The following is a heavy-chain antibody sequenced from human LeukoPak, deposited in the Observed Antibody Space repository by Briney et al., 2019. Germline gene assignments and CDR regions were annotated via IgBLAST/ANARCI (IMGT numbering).Heavy chain of an antibody. V-gene: IGHV3-30*04. CDR2: ISYDGSNK. CDR1: GFTFSSYA. Sequence: GRSLRLSCAASGFTFSSYAMHWVRQAPGKGLEWVAVISYDGSNKYYADSVKGRFTIFRDNSQNTMYLQMNSLRAEDTAVYYCARDLAAMVTFWETTFDYGGQGTLVTVSS. CDR3: ARDLAAMVTFWETTFDY. J-gene: IGHJ4*02. D-gene: IGHD5-18*01.